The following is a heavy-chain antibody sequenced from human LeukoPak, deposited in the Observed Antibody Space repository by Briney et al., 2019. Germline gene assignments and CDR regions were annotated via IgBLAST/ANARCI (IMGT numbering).Heavy chain of an antibody. CDR3: ARETTLTGYSSGLGFNY. CDR2: IYVSGTT. D-gene: IGHD6-19*01. V-gene: IGHV4-59*01. Sequence: SETLSLTCAVSGGSISGWYWSWIRQPPGKGLEWIGHIYVSGTTNYNPSLKSRVTMSVDSSKNQFSLKLTSVTAADTAVYYCARETTLTGYSSGLGFNYWGQGTLVTVSS. CDR1: GGSISGWY. J-gene: IGHJ4*02.